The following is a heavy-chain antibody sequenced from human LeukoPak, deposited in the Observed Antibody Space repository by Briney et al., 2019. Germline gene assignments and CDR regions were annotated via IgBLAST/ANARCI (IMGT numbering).Heavy chain of an antibody. V-gene: IGHV1-46*01. CDR3: ARGRFPTKRSAYYYGAFDI. CDR1: GYTFTGYY. Sequence: ASVKVSCKASGYTFTGYYMHWVRQAPGQGLEWMGIVNPSGGSTSYAQKFQGRVTMTRDTSTSTVYMELSSLRSEDTALYYCARGRFPTKRSAYYYGAFDIWGQGTMVTVSS. J-gene: IGHJ3*02. D-gene: IGHD3-22*01. CDR2: VNPSGGST.